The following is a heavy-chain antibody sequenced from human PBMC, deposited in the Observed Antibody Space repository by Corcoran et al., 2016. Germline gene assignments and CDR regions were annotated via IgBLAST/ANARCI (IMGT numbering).Heavy chain of an antibody. CDR2: IYYSGST. D-gene: IGHD2-2*01. J-gene: IGHJ5*02. V-gene: IGHV4-39*01. CDR1: GGSISSSSYY. Sequence: QLQLQESGPGLVKPSETLSLTCTVSGGSISSSSYYWGWIRQPPGKGLEWIGSIYYSGSTYYNPSLKSRVTISVDTSKNQFSLKLSSVTAADTAVYYCARRSRYCSSTSCLYTTGWFDPWGQGTLVTVSS. CDR3: ARRSRYCSSTSCLYTTGWFDP.